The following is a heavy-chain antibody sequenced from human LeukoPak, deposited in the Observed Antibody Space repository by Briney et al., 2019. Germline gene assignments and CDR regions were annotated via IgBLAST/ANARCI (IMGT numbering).Heavy chain of an antibody. Sequence: SSETLSLTCTVSGGSISSYYWSWIRQPPGKGLEWIGYIYYSGSTNYNPSLKSRVTISVDTSKNQFSLKLSSVTAADTAVYYCARGGRGYYDFWSGYSIRYFDYWGQGTLVTVSS. CDR2: IYYSGST. V-gene: IGHV4-59*12. CDR1: GGSISSYY. D-gene: IGHD3-3*01. CDR3: ARGGRGYYDFWSGYSIRYFDY. J-gene: IGHJ4*02.